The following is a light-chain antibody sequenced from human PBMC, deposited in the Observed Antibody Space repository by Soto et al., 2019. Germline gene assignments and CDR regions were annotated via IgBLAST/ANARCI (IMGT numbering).Light chain of an antibody. CDR3: SSYAGAVA. V-gene: IGLV2-23*01. CDR2: EGS. CDR1: SGDVGTYNL. J-gene: IGLJ2*01. Sequence: QSALTQPASVSGSPGQSITISCTGTSGDVGTYNLVSWYQHHPGKAPKLMIYEGSNRPSGVSHRFSGSQSGNTASLTISGLQGEDEADYYCSSYAGAVAFGGGTKLTVL.